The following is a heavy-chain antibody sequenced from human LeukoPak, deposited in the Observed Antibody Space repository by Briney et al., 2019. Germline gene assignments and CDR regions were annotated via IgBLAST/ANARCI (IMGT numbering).Heavy chain of an antibody. CDR3: ARISVTTIDSVDDFDY. V-gene: IGHV1-46*01. CDR2: INPSGGST. Sequence: ASVKVSCKASGYTFTSYYMHWLRQAPGQGLEWMGIINPSGGSTSYAQKFQGRVTMTRDMSTSTVYMELSSLRSEDTAVYYCARISVTTIDSVDDFDYWGQGTLVTVSS. CDR1: GYTFTSYY. J-gene: IGHJ4*02. D-gene: IGHD4-17*01.